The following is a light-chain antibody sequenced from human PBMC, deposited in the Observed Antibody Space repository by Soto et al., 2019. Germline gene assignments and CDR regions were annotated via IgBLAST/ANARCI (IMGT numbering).Light chain of an antibody. CDR2: HAS. V-gene: IGKV1-33*01. CDR3: QQYYGLPPLT. CDR1: KNITKN. Sequence: DIQLAPSPSSLSASIGDRGTITCQASKNITKNLSSYQQKPXKAPNLLXXHASKLAKGVTSRFSGSGSGTDFSFIITSLQREDLAKHYCQQYYGLPPLTFGQGTRLEIK. J-gene: IGKJ5*01.